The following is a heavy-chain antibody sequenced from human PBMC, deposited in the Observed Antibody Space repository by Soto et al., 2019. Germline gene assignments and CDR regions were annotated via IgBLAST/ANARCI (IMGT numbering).Heavy chain of an antibody. CDR3: AREDILGARSFDY. CDR2: ISSGSKTI. Sequence: GGSLRLSCAASGFTFSGYSMNWVRQAPGKGLEWISYISSGSKTIFYADSVKGRLSISRDNAKNSQYLQMNSLRDEDTAVYFCAREDILGARSFDYWGQGTLVTVSS. J-gene: IGHJ4*02. V-gene: IGHV3-48*02. D-gene: IGHD1-26*01. CDR1: GFTFSGYS.